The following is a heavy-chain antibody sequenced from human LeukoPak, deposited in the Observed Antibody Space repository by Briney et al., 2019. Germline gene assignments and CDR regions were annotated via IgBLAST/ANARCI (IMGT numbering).Heavy chain of an antibody. J-gene: IGHJ6*03. CDR3: AREVPLGAYYYYYMDV. D-gene: IGHD3-16*01. CDR1: GGTFSSYA. V-gene: IGHV1-69*05. Sequence: ASVKVSCKASGGTFSSYAICWVRQAPRQGLEWMGRIIPIFGTANYAQKFQGRVTITTDESTSTAYMELSSLRSEDTAVYYCAREVPLGAYYYYYMDVWGKGTTVTVSS. CDR2: IIPIFGTA.